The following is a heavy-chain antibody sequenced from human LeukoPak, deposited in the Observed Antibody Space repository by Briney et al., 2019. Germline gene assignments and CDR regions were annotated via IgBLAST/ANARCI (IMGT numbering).Heavy chain of an antibody. CDR3: ARQTGSGLFSLP. CDR1: GVSISSSYSY. D-gene: IGHD3-10*01. Sequence: PSETLPLTCTVSGVSISSSYSYWGWIRQPPGMGLEWIGSIYYTGNTFYNASLKSQVSIPIDTSKNQFSLNLTSVTAADTAVYYCARQTGSGLFSLPGGQGTLVTVSS. CDR2: IYYTGNT. V-gene: IGHV4-39*01. J-gene: IGHJ4*02.